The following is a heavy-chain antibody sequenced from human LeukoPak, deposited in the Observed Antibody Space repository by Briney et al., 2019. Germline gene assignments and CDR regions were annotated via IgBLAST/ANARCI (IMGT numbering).Heavy chain of an antibody. CDR2: ISSSGSTI. CDR3: ARVLYYYGSGSPLDY. V-gene: IGHV3-48*03. CDR1: GFTFSSYE. D-gene: IGHD3-10*01. J-gene: IGHJ4*02. Sequence: AGGSLRLSCAASGFTFSSYEMNWVRQAPGKGLEWVSYISSSGSTIYYADSVKGRFTISRDNAKNSLYLQMNSLRAEDTAVYYCARVLYYYGSGSPLDYWGQGTLVTVSS.